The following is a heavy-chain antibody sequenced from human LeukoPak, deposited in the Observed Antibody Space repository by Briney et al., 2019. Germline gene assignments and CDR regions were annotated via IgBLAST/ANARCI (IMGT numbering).Heavy chain of an antibody. V-gene: IGHV3-9*01. Sequence: GRSLRLSCAASGFTFDDYAMHWVRQAPGKGLEWVSGISWNSGSIGYADSVKGRFTISRDNAKNSLYLQMNSLRAEDTAVYYCAKDQGIVATIGYFDYWGQGTLVTVSS. J-gene: IGHJ4*02. CDR1: GFTFDDYA. D-gene: IGHD5-12*01. CDR2: ISWNSGSI. CDR3: AKDQGIVATIGYFDY.